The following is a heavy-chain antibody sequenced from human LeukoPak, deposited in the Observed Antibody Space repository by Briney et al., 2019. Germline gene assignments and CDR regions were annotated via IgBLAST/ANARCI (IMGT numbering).Heavy chain of an antibody. Sequence: SETLSLTCTVSGGSISSSSYYWGWIRQPPGKGLEWIGSIYYSGSTYYNPSLKSRVTISVDTSKNQFSLKLSSVTAADTAVYYCARDRRSLPFPDAFDIWGQGTMVTVSS. CDR2: IYYSGST. D-gene: IGHD3-3*02. CDR1: GGSISSSSYY. V-gene: IGHV4-39*07. J-gene: IGHJ3*02. CDR3: ARDRRSLPFPDAFDI.